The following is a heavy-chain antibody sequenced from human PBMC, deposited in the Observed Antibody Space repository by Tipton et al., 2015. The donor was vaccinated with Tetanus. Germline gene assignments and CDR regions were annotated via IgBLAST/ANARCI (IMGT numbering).Heavy chain of an antibody. Sequence: SLRLSCAASGFTFSSQWMSWVRQAPGKGLEWVAHINRDGSEKACADAVQGRFSISRDSAKNSLSLQMNSLRAEDTAVYYCARYLFAYGMDVWGQGTTVTVSS. V-gene: IGHV3-7*03. CDR3: ARYLFAYGMDV. CDR2: INRDGSEK. CDR1: GFTFSSQW. J-gene: IGHJ6*02.